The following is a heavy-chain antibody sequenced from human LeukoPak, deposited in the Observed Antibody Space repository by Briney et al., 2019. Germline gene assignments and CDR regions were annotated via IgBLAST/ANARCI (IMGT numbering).Heavy chain of an antibody. CDR3: AKGGYYDLDAFDI. CDR2: IYYSGST. D-gene: IGHD1-26*01. CDR1: GGSISSYY. Sequence: PSETLSLTCTVSGGSISSYYWSWIRQPPGKGLEWIGYIYYSGSTNYNPSLKSRVTISVDTSQNQFSLKLNSVTAADTAIYYCAKGGYYDLDAFDIWGQGTMVTVSS. V-gene: IGHV4-59*03. J-gene: IGHJ3*02.